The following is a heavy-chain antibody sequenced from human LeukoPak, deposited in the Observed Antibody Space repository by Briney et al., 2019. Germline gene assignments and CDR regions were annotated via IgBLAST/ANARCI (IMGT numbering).Heavy chain of an antibody. Sequence: PGGSLRLSCAASGFTVSSNYVTWVRQAPGKGLEWVSVIYSGGSTYYADSVKGRFTISRDNSKNTVYLQMNSLRAEDTAVYYCARSISAPPRPLDYYFDYWGQGNLVTVFS. J-gene: IGHJ4*02. D-gene: IGHD6-6*01. CDR1: GFTVSSNY. CDR3: ARSISAPPRPLDYYFDY. V-gene: IGHV3-53*01. CDR2: IYSGGST.